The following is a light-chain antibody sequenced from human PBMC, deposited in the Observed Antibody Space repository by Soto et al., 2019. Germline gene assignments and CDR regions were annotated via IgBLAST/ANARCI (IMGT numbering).Light chain of an antibody. CDR1: SSDVGGYNY. CDR3: SSYTSRSTIV. V-gene: IGLV2-14*01. J-gene: IGLJ1*01. CDR2: EVS. Sequence: QSALTQPASVSGSPGQSITISCTGTSSDVGGYNYVSWYQQHPGKAPKLMIYEVSNRPSGVSNRLSGSKSGNTASLTISGLQAEDEADYYCSSYTSRSTIVFGTGTKVTV.